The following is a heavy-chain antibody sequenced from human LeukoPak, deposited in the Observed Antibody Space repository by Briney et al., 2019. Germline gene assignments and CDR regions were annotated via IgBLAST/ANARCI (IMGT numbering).Heavy chain of an antibody. V-gene: IGHV3-23*01. CDR2: IRGGGSNT. D-gene: IGHD2-8*01. CDR1: GFTFSNYA. CDR3: SKARCAVNGCIDY. Sequence: PGGSLRLSCAASGFTFSNYAMHWVRQAPGKGLEWVSGIRGGGSNTDYADSVKGRFTISRDNSRDTLYLQMNSLRAEDTAVYYCSKARCAVNGCIDYWGQETRVTVSS. J-gene: IGHJ4*02.